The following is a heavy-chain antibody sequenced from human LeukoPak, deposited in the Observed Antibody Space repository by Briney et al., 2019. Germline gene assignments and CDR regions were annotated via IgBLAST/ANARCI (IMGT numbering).Heavy chain of an antibody. CDR1: GFTFSTYW. D-gene: IGHD1-26*01. J-gene: IGHJ4*02. CDR3: AKDGGGSYSYFDY. V-gene: IGHV3-23*01. Sequence: GGSLRLSCSASGFTFSTYWMNWVRQAPGKGLEWVSAISGSGGSTYYADSVKGRFTISRDNSKNTLYLQMNSLRAEDTAVYYCAKDGGGSYSYFDYWGQGTLVTVSS. CDR2: ISGSGGST.